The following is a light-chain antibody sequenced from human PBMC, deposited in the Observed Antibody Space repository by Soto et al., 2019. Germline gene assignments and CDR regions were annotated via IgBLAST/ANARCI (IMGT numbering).Light chain of an antibody. J-gene: IGLJ3*02. V-gene: IGLV1-47*02. CDR3: ATWDDSLSGWV. CDR1: SSNIGNNY. CDR2: SDN. Sequence: QSVLTQPPSASGTPGQTVTISCSGSSSNIGNNYVYCYQQLPGTAPRLLMHSDNQRPSGVPDRFSGSKSGTSASLAIIGLRSEDEADYYCATWDDSLSGWVFGGGTKVTVL.